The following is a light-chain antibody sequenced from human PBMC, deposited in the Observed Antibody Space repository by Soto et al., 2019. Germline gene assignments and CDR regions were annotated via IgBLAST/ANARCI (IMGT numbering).Light chain of an antibody. CDR2: DAS. V-gene: IGKV3D-20*01. Sequence: SVVTHSPSTLALSPVGRATLSCRASQSVSSSYLAWYQQKPGLAPRLLIYDASSRATGIPDRFSGSGSGTDFTLTISRPEPEDFAVYYCQPYGSSTTFGQRTKVAIK. J-gene: IGKJ1*01. CDR3: QPYGSSTT. CDR1: QSVSSSY.